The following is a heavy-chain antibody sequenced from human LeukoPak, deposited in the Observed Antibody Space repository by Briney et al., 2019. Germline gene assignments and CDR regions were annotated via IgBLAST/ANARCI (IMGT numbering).Heavy chain of an antibody. CDR3: ARTASPTSDYHYYDY. D-gene: IGHD3-9*01. V-gene: IGHV4-59*08. CDR2: IYYRGSI. J-gene: IGHJ4*02. CDR1: GGSISSHY. Sequence: SETLSLTCTVSGGSISSHYGNWIRQPPGKGLEWIGHIYYRGSIKYTPSLKSRVTISVDTAKNQFSLKLTSVTAADTAVYYCARTASPTSDYHYYDYWGQGTLVTVSS.